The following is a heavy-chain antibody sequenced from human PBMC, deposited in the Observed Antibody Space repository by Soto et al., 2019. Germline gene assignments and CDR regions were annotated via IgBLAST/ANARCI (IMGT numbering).Heavy chain of an antibody. CDR1: GYTFTSYD. J-gene: IGHJ4*02. D-gene: IGHD3-3*01. CDR2: MNPNSGNT. CDR3: ARAQYYDFWSGYYPYYLDY. Sequence: ASVKVSCKASGYTFTSYDINWVRQATGQGLEWMGWMNPNSGNTGYAQKFQGRVTMTRNTSISTAYMELSSLRSEDTAVYYCARAQYYDFWSGYYPYYLDYWGQGTRVTVS. V-gene: IGHV1-8*01.